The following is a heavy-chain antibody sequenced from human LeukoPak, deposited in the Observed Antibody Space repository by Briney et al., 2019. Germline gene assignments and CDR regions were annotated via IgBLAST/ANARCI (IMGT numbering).Heavy chain of an antibody. Sequence: SETLSLTCTVSGGSISSYYWSWIRQPPGKGLEWIGYIYYSGSTNYNPSLKSRVTISVDTSKNQFSLKLSSVTAADTAVYYCARDHDSSGYWALDYWGQGTLVTVSS. CDR1: GGSISSYY. CDR3: ARDHDSSGYWALDY. J-gene: IGHJ4*02. CDR2: IYYSGST. V-gene: IGHV4-59*01. D-gene: IGHD3-22*01.